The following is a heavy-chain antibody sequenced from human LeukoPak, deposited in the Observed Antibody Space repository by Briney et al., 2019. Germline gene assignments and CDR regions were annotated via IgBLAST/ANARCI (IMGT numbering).Heavy chain of an antibody. Sequence: ASVKVSCKASGFTFTSSAVQWVRQARGQRLEWIGWIVVGSGNTNYAQKFQERVTITKDMSTSTVYMELSSLRSEDTAVYYCAAEGRPTVVTFRKGAVDLWGQGTMVSVSS. CDR1: GFTFTSSA. V-gene: IGHV1-58*01. CDR2: IVVGSGNT. D-gene: IGHD4-23*01. CDR3: AAEGRPTVVTFRKGAVDL. J-gene: IGHJ3*01.